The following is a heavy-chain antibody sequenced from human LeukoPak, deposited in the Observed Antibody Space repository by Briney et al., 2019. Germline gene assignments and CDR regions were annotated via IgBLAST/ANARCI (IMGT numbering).Heavy chain of an antibody. V-gene: IGHV1-46*01. Sequence: ASVKVSCKASRYSFTSYYIHWVRQAPGQGLEWMGIINPSDGDTLYAQMFKGRVTLTRDTSTSTVYMELSSLKSEDTAVYFCARDQGRAADYVWGSYFDYRGQGALVTVSS. D-gene: IGHD3-16*01. CDR1: RYSFTSYY. CDR3: ARDQGRAADYVWGSYFDY. J-gene: IGHJ4*02. CDR2: INPSDGDT.